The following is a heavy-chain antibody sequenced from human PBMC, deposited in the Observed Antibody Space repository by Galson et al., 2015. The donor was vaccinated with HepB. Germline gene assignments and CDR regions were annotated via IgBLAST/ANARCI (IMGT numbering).Heavy chain of an antibody. D-gene: IGHD6-13*01. Sequence: PALVKPTQTLTLTCTFSGFSLNTSGVGVGWIRQPPGKALEWLALLYWDDDNRYSPSLKSRLTLTKDTSKNQVVLTMTDMDPVDTATYCCARFIRSTWYSGGWWFDPWGQGTLVTVSS. CDR1: GFSLNTSGVG. CDR3: ARFIRSTWYSGGWWFDP. V-gene: IGHV2-5*02. J-gene: IGHJ5*02. CDR2: LYWDDDN.